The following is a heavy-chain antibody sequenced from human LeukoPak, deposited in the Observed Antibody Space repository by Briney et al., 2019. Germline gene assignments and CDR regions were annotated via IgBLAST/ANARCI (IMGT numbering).Heavy chain of an antibody. CDR3: AKAMTTVTTGWFDP. CDR1: GFTFTMFS. CDR2: IRGRSDTT. J-gene: IGHJ5*02. D-gene: IGHD4-17*01. V-gene: IGHV3-48*01. Sequence: PGGSLRLSCAASGFTFTMFSMNWLRQAPGKGLEWIAFIRGRSDTTYYADSVQGRFTISRDNAEDSVYLQMNSLRVEDTAVYYCAKAMTTVTTGWFDPWGQGTLVTVSS.